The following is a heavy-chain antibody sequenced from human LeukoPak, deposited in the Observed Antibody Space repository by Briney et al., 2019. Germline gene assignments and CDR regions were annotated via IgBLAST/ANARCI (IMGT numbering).Heavy chain of an antibody. Sequence: PSETLSLTCTVSGGSISSYYWSWIRQPPGKGLEWIGYIYTSGSTNYNPSLKSRVTLSVDTSKNQFSLKLSSVTAADTAVYYCARHQKYGSGPGSIYYYYYMDVWGKGTTVTVSS. V-gene: IGHV4-4*09. CDR3: ARHQKYGSGPGSIYYYYYMDV. CDR2: IYTSGST. J-gene: IGHJ6*03. D-gene: IGHD3-10*01. CDR1: GGSISSYY.